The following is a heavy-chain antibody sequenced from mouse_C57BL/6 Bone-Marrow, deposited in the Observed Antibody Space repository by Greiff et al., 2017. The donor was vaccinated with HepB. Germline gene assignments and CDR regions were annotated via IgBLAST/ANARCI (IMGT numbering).Heavy chain of an antibody. Sequence: QVQLQHPGAELVKPGASVKMSCKASGYTFTSYWITWVKQRPGQGLEWIGDIYPGSGSTNYNEKFKSKATLTVDTSSSTAYMQLSSLTSEDSAVYYCANYSNYAWYFDVWGTGTTVTVSS. CDR3: ANYSNYAWYFDV. V-gene: IGHV1-55*01. CDR2: IYPGSGST. D-gene: IGHD2-5*01. J-gene: IGHJ1*03. CDR1: GYTFTSYW.